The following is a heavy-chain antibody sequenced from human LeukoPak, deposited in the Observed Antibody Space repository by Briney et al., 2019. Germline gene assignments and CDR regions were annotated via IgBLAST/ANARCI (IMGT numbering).Heavy chain of an antibody. D-gene: IGHD5-18*01. CDR2: IFYSGST. J-gene: IGHJ6*03. CDR1: GGSISSSSYY. Sequence: SETLSLTCTVSGGSISSSSYYWAWIRQPPGKELKWIGSIFYSGSTYYNPSLRGRVTISVDTSQNQFSLRLSSVTAADTAVYYCARIMQIRGYSYGYWSPVLDHYYYYYMDVWGKGTTVTVSS. V-gene: IGHV4-39*01. CDR3: ARIMQIRGYSYGYWSPVLDHYYYYYMDV.